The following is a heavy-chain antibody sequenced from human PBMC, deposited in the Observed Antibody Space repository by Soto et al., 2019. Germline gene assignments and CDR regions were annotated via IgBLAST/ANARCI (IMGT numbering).Heavy chain of an antibody. J-gene: IGHJ6*02. CDR1: GGSFSGYY. V-gene: IGHV4-34*01. CDR2: INHSGST. CDR3: ARGCRIQLWLRYYGMEV. D-gene: IGHD5-18*01. Sequence: SETLSRTCAVYGGSFSGYYWSWIRQPPGKGLEWIGEINHSGSTNYNPSLKSRVTISVDTSKNQFSLKLSSVTAADMAVSYCARGCRIQLWLRYYGMEVWGQGTTVTVSS.